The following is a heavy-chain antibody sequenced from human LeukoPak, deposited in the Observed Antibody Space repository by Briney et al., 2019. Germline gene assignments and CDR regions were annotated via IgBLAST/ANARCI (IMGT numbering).Heavy chain of an antibody. Sequence: SGTLSLTCTVSGGSISSGSYYWSWIRQPAGKGLEWIGRIYTSGSTNYNPSLKSRVTISVDTSKNQFSLKLSSVTAADTAVYYCARGKPTPNYDFPTYYYCYYMDVWGKGTTVTVSS. CDR1: GGSISSGSYY. J-gene: IGHJ6*03. D-gene: IGHD3-3*01. V-gene: IGHV4-61*02. CDR2: IYTSGST. CDR3: ARGKPTPNYDFPTYYYCYYMDV.